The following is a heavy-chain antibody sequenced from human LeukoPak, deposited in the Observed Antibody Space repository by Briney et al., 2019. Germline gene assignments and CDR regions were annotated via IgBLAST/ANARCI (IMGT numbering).Heavy chain of an antibody. J-gene: IGHJ4*02. V-gene: IGHV3-9*01. CDR2: ISWNSGSI. D-gene: IGHD3-22*01. CDR1: GFTFDDDA. Sequence: GGSLRLSCAASGFTFDDDAMHWVRQAPGKGLEWVAGISWNSGSIGYADSVKGRFTISRDNAKNSLYLQMKSLRPEDTALYYCAKDLRSMIVVGGFNHWGQGTLVTVSS. CDR3: AKDLRSMIVVGGFNH.